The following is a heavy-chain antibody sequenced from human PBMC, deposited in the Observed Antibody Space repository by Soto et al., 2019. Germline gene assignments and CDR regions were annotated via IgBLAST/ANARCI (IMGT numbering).Heavy chain of an antibody. J-gene: IGHJ5*02. V-gene: IGHV3-33*01. CDR3: ARNTNYGEYGDCIDP. CDR1: GFTFSNHG. Sequence: QVQLVESGGGVVQPGRSLRLSCAASGFTFSNHGMHWVRQAPGKGLEWVAGIWFDGFNKYYADSVKGRFTISRDTSKNTLYLQMNSLRGEDTAVYYCARNTNYGEYGDCIDPWCQGTLVTVSS. D-gene: IGHD4-17*01. CDR2: IWFDGFNK.